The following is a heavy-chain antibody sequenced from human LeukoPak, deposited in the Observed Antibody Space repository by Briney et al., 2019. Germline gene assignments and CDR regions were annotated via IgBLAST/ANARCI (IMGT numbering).Heavy chain of an antibody. D-gene: IGHD2-8*01. V-gene: IGHV3-23*01. J-gene: IGHJ4*02. CDR3: AKDGQSFNSMYDYFDS. CDR1: GFTFRNFA. Sequence: GGSLKLSCSASGFTFRNFAISWVRQAPGKGLEWVSSIGGGDTHYADSVKGRFTISRDDSRSTVDLQMSSLRAEDTAVYYCAKDGQSFNSMYDYFDSWGQGTLVTVSS. CDR2: IGGGDT.